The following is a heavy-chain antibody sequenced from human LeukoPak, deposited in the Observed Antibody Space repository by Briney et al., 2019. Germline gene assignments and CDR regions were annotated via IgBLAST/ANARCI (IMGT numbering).Heavy chain of an antibody. D-gene: IGHD4-17*01. Sequence: SVKVSCKASGGTFSSYAISWVRQAPGQGLEWMGGIIPIFGTANYAQKFRGRVTITADKSTSTAYMELSSLRSEDTAVYYCAREGNGDYAGEAYYFDYWGQGTLVTVSS. CDR3: AREGNGDYAGEAYYFDY. J-gene: IGHJ4*02. V-gene: IGHV1-69*06. CDR2: IIPIFGTA. CDR1: GGTFSSYA.